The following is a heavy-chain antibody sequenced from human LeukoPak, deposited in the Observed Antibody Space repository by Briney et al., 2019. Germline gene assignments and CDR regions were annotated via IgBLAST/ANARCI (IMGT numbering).Heavy chain of an antibody. J-gene: IGHJ4*02. Sequence: GGSLRLSCAASGFTFSSYGMSWVRQAPGKGLEWVSAISGSGGSTYYADSVKGRFTISRDNSKNTLYLQMNSLRAEDTAVYYCAKGYCTNGVCYPLFDYWGQGTLVTVSS. CDR1: GFTFSSYG. V-gene: IGHV3-23*01. CDR2: ISGSGGST. CDR3: AKGYCTNGVCYPLFDY. D-gene: IGHD2-8*01.